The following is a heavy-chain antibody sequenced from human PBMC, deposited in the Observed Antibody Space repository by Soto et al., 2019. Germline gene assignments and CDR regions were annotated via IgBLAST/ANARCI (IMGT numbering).Heavy chain of an antibody. V-gene: IGHV1-18*01. CDR2: ISAYNGNT. CDR3: ASLYYDFWSGYYQRTSYGMDV. Sequence: GASVKVSCKASGYTFTSYAISWVRQAPGQGLEWMGWISAYNGNTNYAQKLQGRVTMTTDTSTSTAYMELRSLRSDDTAVYYCASLYYDFWSGYYQRTSYGMDVWGQGTTVTVSS. J-gene: IGHJ6*02. D-gene: IGHD3-3*01. CDR1: GYTFTSYA.